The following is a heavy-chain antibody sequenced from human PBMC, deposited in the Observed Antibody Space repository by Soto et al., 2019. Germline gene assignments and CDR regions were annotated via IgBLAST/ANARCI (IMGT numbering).Heavy chain of an antibody. CDR1: GGSISSGDHY. CDR3: ARADSSGYYPLYYYYGMDV. J-gene: IGHJ6*02. D-gene: IGHD3-22*01. V-gene: IGHV4-30-4*08. Sequence: QVQLQESGPGRVKPSQTLSLTCTVSGGSISSGDHYWSWLRQPPGKVLEWIGYIYYSGSTYYNPSLTRPVTIPVTTSKNQFSLRLSSVTAADTAVYYCARADSSGYYPLYYYYGMDVWGQGTTVTVSS. CDR2: IYYSGST.